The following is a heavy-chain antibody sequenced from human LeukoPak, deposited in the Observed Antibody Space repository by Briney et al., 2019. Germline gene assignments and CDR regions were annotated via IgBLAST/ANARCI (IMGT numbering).Heavy chain of an antibody. D-gene: IGHD3-10*01. CDR2: INHSGST. J-gene: IGHJ3*02. CDR1: GGSFSGYY. V-gene: IGHV4-34*01. CDR3: ASPGSGRHAFDI. Sequence: KPSETLSLTCAVYGGSFSGYYWSWIGQPPGKGVEWIGEINHSGSTNYNQSLKRRVTISVDKSKNQFSLKLSSVTAADTAVYYCASPGSGRHAFDIWGQGTMVTVSS.